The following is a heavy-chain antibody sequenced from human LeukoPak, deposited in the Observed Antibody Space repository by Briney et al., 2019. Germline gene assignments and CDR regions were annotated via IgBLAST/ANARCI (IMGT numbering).Heavy chain of an antibody. V-gene: IGHV4-39*06. CDR2: FYSSGST. D-gene: IGHD6-19*01. CDR3: VRDGRFDSACFDS. CDR1: GDPLNDNLYY. J-gene: IGHJ4*02. Sequence: SETLSLTCNVSGDPLNDNLYYWGWIRQSPGKGLEWIGAFYSSGSTSSHSSLKSRVTISVDTSRTQLPLKLDSVTDTDTAVYYCVRDGRFDSACFDSWGPGILVTVSS.